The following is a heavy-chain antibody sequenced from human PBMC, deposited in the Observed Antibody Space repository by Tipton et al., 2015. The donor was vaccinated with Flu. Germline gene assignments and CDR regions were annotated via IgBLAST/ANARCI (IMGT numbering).Heavy chain of an antibody. CDR2: ISHSGST. CDR3: ARDLRGYSGYTGGDAFDV. Sequence: WIGRISHSGSTNYNVSLNGRVIMSVDPSKSQLSLRLSSATAADTAKYYCARDLRGYSGYTGGDAFDVWGQGTVVTVSS. J-gene: IGHJ3*01. V-gene: IGHV4-4*07. D-gene: IGHD5-12*01.